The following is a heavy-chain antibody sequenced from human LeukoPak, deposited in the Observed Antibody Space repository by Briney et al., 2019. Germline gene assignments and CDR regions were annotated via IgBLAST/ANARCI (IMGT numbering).Heavy chain of an antibody. CDR1: GFTFSSYA. J-gene: IGHJ6*03. Sequence: GGSLRLSCAASGFTFSSYAMSWVRQAPGKGLEWVSAISGSGGSTYYADSVKGRFTISRDNSKNTLYLQMNSLRAEDTAVYYCARVSSGMGSGKYYYYYYMDVWGKGTTVTISS. CDR3: ARVSSGMGSGKYYYYYYMDV. V-gene: IGHV3-23*01. CDR2: ISGSGGST. D-gene: IGHD3-10*01.